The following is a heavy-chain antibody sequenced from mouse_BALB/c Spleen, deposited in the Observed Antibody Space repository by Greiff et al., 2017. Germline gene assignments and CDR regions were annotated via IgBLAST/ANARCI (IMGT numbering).Heavy chain of an antibody. CDR2: ILSGSGST. J-gene: IGHJ3*01. CDR1: GYTFSSYW. V-gene: IGHV1-9*01. D-gene: IGHD2-4*01. CDR3: ARGATMITTGAWFAY. Sequence: QVQLQQSGAELMKPGASVKISCKATGYTFSSYWIEWVKQRPGHGLEWIGEILSGSGSTNYNEKFKGKATFTADTSSNTAYMQLSSLTSEDSAVYYCARGATMITTGAWFAYWGQGTLVTVSA.